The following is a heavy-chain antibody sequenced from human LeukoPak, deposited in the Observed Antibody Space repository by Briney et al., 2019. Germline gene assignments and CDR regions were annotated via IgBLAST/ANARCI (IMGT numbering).Heavy chain of an antibody. CDR1: GLTVSSNY. D-gene: IGHD3-16*01. V-gene: IGHV3-53*01. J-gene: IGHJ4*02. CDR2: IYSDGST. CDR3: ARGYYGLNYFDY. Sequence: GGSLRLSCAASGLTVSSNYMSWVRQAPGKGLEWVSVIYSDGSTYYADSVKGRFIISRDHSKNTLYLQMNSLRAEDTAVYYCARGYYGLNYFDYWGQGTLVTVSS.